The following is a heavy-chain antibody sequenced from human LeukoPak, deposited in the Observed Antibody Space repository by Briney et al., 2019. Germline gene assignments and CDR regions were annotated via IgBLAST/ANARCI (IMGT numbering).Heavy chain of an antibody. CDR1: GGSISSGDYY. D-gene: IGHD2-15*01. V-gene: IGHV4-61*02. J-gene: IGHJ5*02. Sequence: SETLSLTCTVSGGSISSGDYYWSWIRQPAGKGLEWIGRIYISGSSNYNPSLKSRVTISVDTSKNQFSLKLSSVTAADTAVYYCGRDIIVVVVAARFDPWGQGTLVTVSS. CDR2: IYISGSS. CDR3: GRDIIVVVVAARFDP.